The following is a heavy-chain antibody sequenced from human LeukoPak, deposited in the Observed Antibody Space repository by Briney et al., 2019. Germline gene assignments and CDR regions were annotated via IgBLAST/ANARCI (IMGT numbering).Heavy chain of an antibody. J-gene: IGHJ4*02. D-gene: IGHD2-21*02. CDR3: ARRYCGGDSYSDY. CDR1: GCSLTSYR. V-gene: IGHV5-51*01. CDR2: HHPHDADT. Sequence: GEDLMLHCNGSGCSLTSYRMGWVRPMPGEGLEWMGIHHPHDADTIHTPSLQAQLTISPDKSISAAYLKESSLKASHTAMYYCARRYCGGDSYSDYGARGTRVTVP.